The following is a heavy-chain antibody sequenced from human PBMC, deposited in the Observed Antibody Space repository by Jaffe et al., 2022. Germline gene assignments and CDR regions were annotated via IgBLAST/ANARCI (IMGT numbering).Heavy chain of an antibody. Sequence: EVQLVESGGGLVQPGGSLRLSCAASGFTFSSYEMNWVRQAPGKGLEWVSYISSSGSTIYYADSVKGRFTISRDNAKNSLYLQMNSLRAEDTAVYYCARGCSGGSCYPSMIGDYYMDVWGKGTTVTVSS. D-gene: IGHD2-15*01. CDR1: GFTFSSYE. V-gene: IGHV3-48*03. CDR3: ARGCSGGSCYPSMIGDYYMDV. CDR2: ISSSGSTI. J-gene: IGHJ6*03.